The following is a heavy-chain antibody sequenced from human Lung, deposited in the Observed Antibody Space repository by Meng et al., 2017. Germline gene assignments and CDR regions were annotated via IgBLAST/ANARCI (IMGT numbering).Heavy chain of an antibody. CDR2: ISSSST. Sequence: EVQLVESGVGLVKPGGSLRLSCAASGFTFSSYSMNWVRQAPGKGLEWVSSISSSSTYADSVKGRFTISRDNAKNSLYLQMNSLRAEDTAVYYCARCRVVVASTPSDYWGQGTLVTVSS. J-gene: IGHJ4*02. CDR3: ARCRVVVASTPSDY. V-gene: IGHV3-21*01. D-gene: IGHD2-15*01. CDR1: GFTFSSYS.